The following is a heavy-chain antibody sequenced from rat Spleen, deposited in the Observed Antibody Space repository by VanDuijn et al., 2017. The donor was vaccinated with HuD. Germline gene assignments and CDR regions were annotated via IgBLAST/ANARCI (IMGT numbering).Heavy chain of an antibody. CDR2: LSYDGHTT. J-gene: IGHJ3*01. Sequence: EVQLVESGGGLVQPGGSLKLSCVASGFTFNNYWMTWIRQAPGKGLEWVATLSYDGHTTYYRDSVKGRFTISRDIAKSTLYLQMDSLGSEDTATYYCARLGITLGAGHWFAYWGQGTLVTVSS. V-gene: IGHV5-31*01. D-gene: IGHD1-2*01. CDR1: GFTFNNYW. CDR3: ARLGITLGAGHWFAY.